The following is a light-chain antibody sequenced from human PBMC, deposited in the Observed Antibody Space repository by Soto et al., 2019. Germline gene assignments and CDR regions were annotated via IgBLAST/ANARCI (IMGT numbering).Light chain of an antibody. Sequence: QSVLTQPASVFGSPGQSITISCSGSSSYVGGYNAVSWYQQHPGNVLELVVYGVSDPPSVISRRFSDSKTGNSASLTTSELQAVDEADDYSSSYAGGGSYVFGAGTKLTVL. CDR2: GVS. V-gene: IGLV2-14*03. CDR3: SSYAGGGSYV. J-gene: IGLJ1*01. CDR1: SSYVGGYNA.